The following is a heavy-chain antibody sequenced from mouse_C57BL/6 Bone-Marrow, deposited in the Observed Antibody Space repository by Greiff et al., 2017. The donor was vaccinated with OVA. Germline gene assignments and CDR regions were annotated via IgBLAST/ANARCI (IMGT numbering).Heavy chain of an antibody. V-gene: IGHV14-4*01. CDR3: TGNYYGSYAMDY. CDR2: IDPENGDN. Sequence: EVHLVESGAELVRPGASVKLSCTASGFNIKDDYMHWVQQRPEQGLAWIGWIDPENGDNESASKFQGKATITADPSSKTAYLQLSSLTSEDTAVYYCTGNYYGSYAMDYWGQGTSVTVSS. CDR1: GFNIKDDY. J-gene: IGHJ4*01. D-gene: IGHD1-1*01.